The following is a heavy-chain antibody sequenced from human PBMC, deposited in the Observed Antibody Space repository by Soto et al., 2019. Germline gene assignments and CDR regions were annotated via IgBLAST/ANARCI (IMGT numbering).Heavy chain of an antibody. CDR3: ARGGYRTLAWFDP. CDR2: IYHSGTT. CDR1: GGSISNHY. D-gene: IGHD6-13*01. J-gene: IGHJ5*02. V-gene: IGHV4-59*11. Sequence: QVQVQESGPGLVKPSETLSLTCTVSGGSISNHYWSWIRQSPGKGLEWIANIYHSGTTNYNLSLKGRVNISIDSSKNRVSLKLNSVTAADTAVYYCARGGYRTLAWFDPWGQGTLLTVSS.